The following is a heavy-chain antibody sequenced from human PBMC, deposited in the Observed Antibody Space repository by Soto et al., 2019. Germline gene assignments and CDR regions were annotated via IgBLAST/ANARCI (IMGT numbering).Heavy chain of an antibody. CDR1: GYTFTSYA. Sequence: ASVKVSCKASGYTFTSYAMHWVRQAPGQRLEWMGWINAGNGNTKYSQKFQGRVTITRDTSASTAYMELSSLRSEDTAVYYCATMHAPYYYYYMDVWAKGTTVPVSS. J-gene: IGHJ6*03. V-gene: IGHV1-3*01. D-gene: IGHD2-2*01. CDR3: ATMHAPYYYYYMDV. CDR2: INAGNGNT.